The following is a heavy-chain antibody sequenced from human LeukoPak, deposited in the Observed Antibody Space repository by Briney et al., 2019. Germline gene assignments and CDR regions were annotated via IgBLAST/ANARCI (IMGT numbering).Heavy chain of an antibody. Sequence: GGSLRLSCAASGFTFSSYAMHWVRQAPGKGLEWVAVISYDGSNKYYADSVKGRFTISRDNSKNTLYLQMNSLRAEDTAVCYCAREGLTVTFDYWGQGTLVTVSS. CDR3: AREGLTVTFDY. CDR1: GFTFSSYA. V-gene: IGHV3-30*04. CDR2: ISYDGSNK. D-gene: IGHD4-17*01. J-gene: IGHJ4*02.